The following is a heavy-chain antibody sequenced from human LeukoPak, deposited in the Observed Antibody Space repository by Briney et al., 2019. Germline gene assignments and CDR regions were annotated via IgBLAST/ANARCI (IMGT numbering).Heavy chain of an antibody. CDR1: GGSFSGYY. V-gene: IGHV4-34*01. J-gene: IGHJ4*02. D-gene: IGHD3-10*01. Sequence: PSETLSLTCAVYGGSFSGYYWSWIRQPPGKGLEWIGEINHSGSTNYNPSLKSRVTISVDTSKNQFSLKLSSMTAADTAVYYCARDVQGHYYGSGSLDYWGQGTLATVSS. CDR3: ARDVQGHYYGSGSLDY. CDR2: INHSGST.